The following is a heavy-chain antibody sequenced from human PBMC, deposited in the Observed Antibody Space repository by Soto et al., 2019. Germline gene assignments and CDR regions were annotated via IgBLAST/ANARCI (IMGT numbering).Heavy chain of an antibody. V-gene: IGHV3-30-3*01. Sequence: QVQLVESGGGVVQPGRSLRLSCAASGFTFSSYAMHWVRQAPGKGLEWVAVLSYDGSNKYNADSERGRFTISRDNSKNTLYLQMSSLRAEDTAVYYCARDEGRSSWYGGEGDYFDYWGQGTLVTVSS. CDR3: ARDEGRSSWYGGEGDYFDY. J-gene: IGHJ4*02. CDR2: LSYDGSNK. D-gene: IGHD6-13*01. CDR1: GFTFSSYA.